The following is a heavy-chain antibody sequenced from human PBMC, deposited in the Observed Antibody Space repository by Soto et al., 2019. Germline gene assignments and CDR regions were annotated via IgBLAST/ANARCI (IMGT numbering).Heavy chain of an antibody. CDR3: AKDKPGTTSFDD. Sequence: PGGSLRLSCAASGFTISSNAMYWVSQAPGKGLEWVSGISERGDTTHYADSVKGRFTISRDTSKNTLYLLLNTLRADDTAVYYCAKDKPGTTSFDDWGQGTLVTVSS. CDR1: GFTISSNA. D-gene: IGHD1-1*01. V-gene: IGHV3-23*01. J-gene: IGHJ4*02. CDR2: ISERGDTT.